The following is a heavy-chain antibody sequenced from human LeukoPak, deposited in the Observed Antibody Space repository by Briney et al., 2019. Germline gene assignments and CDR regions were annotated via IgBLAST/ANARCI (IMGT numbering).Heavy chain of an antibody. J-gene: IGHJ4*02. D-gene: IGHD5-12*01. CDR3: ARGIDVVATPHFDY. Sequence: PSETLSLTCTVSGGSISSSSYYWGWIRQPPGKGLEWIGSIYYSGSTYYNPSLKSRVTISVDTSKNQFSLKVSSVTAADTAVYYCARGIDVVATPHFDYWGQGTLVTVSS. V-gene: IGHV4-39*01. CDR2: IYYSGST. CDR1: GGSISSSSYY.